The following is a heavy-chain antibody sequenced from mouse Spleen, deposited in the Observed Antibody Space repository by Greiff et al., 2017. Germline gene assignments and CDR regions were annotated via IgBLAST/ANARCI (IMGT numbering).Heavy chain of an antibody. J-gene: IGHJ4*01. CDR3: VRGLAGYAMDY. D-gene: IGHD2-4*01. CDR2: IDPSDSYT. CDR1: GYTFTSYW. V-gene: IGHV1-50*01. Sequence: QVQLQQPGAELVKPGASVKLSCKASGYTFTSYWMQWVKQRPGQGLEWIGEIDPSDSYTNSNQKFKGKATLTVDTSSSTAYMQLSSLTSEDSAVYYCVRGLAGYAMDYWGQGTSVTVSS.